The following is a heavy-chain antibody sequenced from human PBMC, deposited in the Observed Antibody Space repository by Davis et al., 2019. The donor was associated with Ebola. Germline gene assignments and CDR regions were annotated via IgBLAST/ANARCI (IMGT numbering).Heavy chain of an antibody. CDR3: ARGRRLLADAFHI. CDR2: ISSSGSTI. J-gene: IGHJ3*02. D-gene: IGHD2-8*02. Sequence: GESLKISCAASGFTFSDYYMSWIRQAPGKGLEWVSYISSSGSTIYYTDSVKGRFTISRDNAKSSLNLQMNSLRAEDTAVYYCARGRRLLADAFHIWGQGTMVTVSS. V-gene: IGHV3-11*04. CDR1: GFTFSDYY.